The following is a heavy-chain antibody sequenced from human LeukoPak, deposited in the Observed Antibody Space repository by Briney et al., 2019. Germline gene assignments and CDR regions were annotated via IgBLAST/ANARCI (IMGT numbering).Heavy chain of an antibody. V-gene: IGHV3-48*03. J-gene: IGHJ4*02. Sequence: GGSLRLSCAVSGFSIDTYDMNWVRQAPGKGLEWISYISNSGYTIHYADSVKGRFIISRDEANNSLFLQMYRLTAEDTGVYYWVRNSAFAHWGQGTLVIVSS. CDR3: VRNSAFAH. D-gene: IGHD2-15*01. CDR2: ISNSGYTI. CDR1: GFSIDTYD.